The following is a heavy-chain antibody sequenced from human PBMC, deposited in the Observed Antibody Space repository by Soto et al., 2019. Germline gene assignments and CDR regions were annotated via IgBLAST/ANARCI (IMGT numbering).Heavy chain of an antibody. CDR3: ARNPMAGIAAAARDY. D-gene: IGHD6-13*01. V-gene: IGHV4-38-2*01. Sequence: SETLSLTCAVSGYSISSGYYWGWIRQPPVKGLEWIGSIYHSGITYYNPSPKSRVTISVDTSKNQFSLKLSSVTAADTAVYYCARNPMAGIAAAARDYWGQGTLVT. CDR2: IYHSGIT. CDR1: GYSISSGYY. J-gene: IGHJ4*02.